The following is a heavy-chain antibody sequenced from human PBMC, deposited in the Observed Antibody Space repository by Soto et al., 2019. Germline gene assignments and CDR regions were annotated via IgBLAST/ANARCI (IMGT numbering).Heavy chain of an antibody. Sequence: EVQLVESGGGLVQPGGSLRLSCAASGFTFSSYAMHWVRQAPGKGLGYVSAITSSGGNTDYGTSVKGRFTIPRDNSKNTLYLQMGSLRAEDMAVYYCARRIPFGYGMDVWGQGTTVTVSS. CDR1: GFTFSSYA. J-gene: IGHJ6*02. CDR2: ITSSGGNT. V-gene: IGHV3-64*01. CDR3: ARRIPFGYGMDV. D-gene: IGHD2-21*01.